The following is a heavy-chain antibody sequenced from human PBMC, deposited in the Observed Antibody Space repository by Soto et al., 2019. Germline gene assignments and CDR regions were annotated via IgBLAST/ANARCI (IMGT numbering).Heavy chain of an antibody. CDR3: ARDQITKNYYGSGRPKGSDY. CDR2: INPNSGGT. J-gene: IGHJ4*02. Sequence: GASVKVSCKASGYTFTGYYMHWVRQAPGQGLEWMGWINPNSGGTNYAQKFQGRVTMTRDTSISTAYMELSRLRSDDRAVYYCARDQITKNYYGSGRPKGSDYWGQGTLVTVSS. CDR1: GYTFTGYY. V-gene: IGHV1-2*02. D-gene: IGHD3-10*01.